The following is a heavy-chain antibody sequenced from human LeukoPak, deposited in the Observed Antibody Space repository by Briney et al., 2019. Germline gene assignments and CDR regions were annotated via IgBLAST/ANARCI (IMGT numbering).Heavy chain of an antibody. CDR1: GFTSDDYA. V-gene: IGHV3-43*02. J-gene: IGHJ4*02. Sequence: GGSLRLSCAASGFTSDDYAMHWVRQAPGKGLEWVSLISGDGGSTYYADSVKGRFTISRDNSKNSLYLQMNSLRTEDTALYYCAKGSIFITGNYFDYWGQGTLVTVSS. CDR3: AKGSIFITGNYFDY. D-gene: IGHD1-20*01. CDR2: ISGDGGST.